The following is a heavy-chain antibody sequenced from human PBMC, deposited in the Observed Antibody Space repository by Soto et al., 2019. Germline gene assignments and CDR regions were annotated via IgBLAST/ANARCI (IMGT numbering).Heavy chain of an antibody. V-gene: IGHV1-69*12. J-gene: IGHJ3*01. CDR3: ARGAATKMLVLMCGALAI. D-gene: IGHD5-12*01. CDR1: GATVDTFINYG. CDR2: IIPVFGAA. Sequence: QVQLVQSGAEVKKPGSSVRVSCKASGATVDTFINYGITWVRQAPGQGLEWMGGIIPVFGAANHAQKFQVRLTILEEESTRTMNMGPNKQGSEDTAMCYCARGAATKMLVLMCGALAIWGPGTMVPVSS.